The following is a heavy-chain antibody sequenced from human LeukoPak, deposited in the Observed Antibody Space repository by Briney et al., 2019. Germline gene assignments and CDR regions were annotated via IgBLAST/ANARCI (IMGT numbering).Heavy chain of an antibody. CDR1: GFTFSSYW. D-gene: IGHD3-10*01. Sequence: GGSLRLSCAASGFTFSSYWMSWVRQAPGKGLEWVSNINQDGSEKYYVDSVKGRFTISRDNSKNSLFLQMNSLRADDTAVYYCAKDGSYYGSGSYDAFDIWGQGTMVTVSS. CDR2: INQDGSEK. V-gene: IGHV3-7*01. J-gene: IGHJ3*02. CDR3: AKDGSYYGSGSYDAFDI.